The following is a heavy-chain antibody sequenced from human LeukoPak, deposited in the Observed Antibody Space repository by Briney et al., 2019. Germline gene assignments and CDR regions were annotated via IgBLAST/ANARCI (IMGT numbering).Heavy chain of an antibody. V-gene: IGHV3-21*01. J-gene: IGHJ4*02. CDR1: GFTFSRYT. CDR3: AGEGGRGSRHLGYFDY. CDR2: ISSNGAYI. D-gene: IGHD2-15*01. Sequence: GGSLRLSCAASGFTFSRYTISWVRQAPGKGLEWVSSISSNGAYIYYADSLEGRFTISRDNAKNSLSLQKDRLRAEDTAIYYCAGEGGRGSRHLGYFDYWGQGMLVTVSS.